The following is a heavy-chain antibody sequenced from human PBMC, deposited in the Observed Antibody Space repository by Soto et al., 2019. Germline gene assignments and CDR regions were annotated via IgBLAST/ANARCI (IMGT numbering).Heavy chain of an antibody. Sequence: PGGSLRLSCAASGFTFTSYAMTWVRQAPGKGLEWVSGISGSGGTTYYADSVKGRFTISRDNSKRTLYLQMNSLRAEDTAVYYCAKLGTYYYDNSGYYLFDYWGQGTLVTVSS. CDR1: GFTFTSYA. D-gene: IGHD3-22*01. CDR3: AKLGTYYYDNSGYYLFDY. CDR2: ISGSGGTT. J-gene: IGHJ4*02. V-gene: IGHV3-23*01.